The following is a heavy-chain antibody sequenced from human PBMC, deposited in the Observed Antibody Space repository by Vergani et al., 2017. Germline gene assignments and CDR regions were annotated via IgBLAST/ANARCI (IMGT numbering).Heavy chain of an antibody. Sequence: QVQLQQWGAGLLKPSETLSLTCAVYGGSFSGYYWSWIRQPPGKGLEWIGEINHSGSTNYNPSLKSRVTISVDTSKNQFSLKLSSVTAADTDVYYCARGGIAARPGFDYWGQGTLVTVSS. CDR3: ARGGIAARPGFDY. D-gene: IGHD6-6*01. CDR2: INHSGST. CDR1: GGSFSGYY. V-gene: IGHV4-34*01. J-gene: IGHJ4*02.